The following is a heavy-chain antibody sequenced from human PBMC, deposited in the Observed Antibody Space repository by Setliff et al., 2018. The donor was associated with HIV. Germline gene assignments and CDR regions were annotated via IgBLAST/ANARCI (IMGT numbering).Heavy chain of an antibody. CDR3: AKDRTGTGTTLHV. CDR1: GYTFTSYD. Sequence: ASVKVSCKASGYTFTSYDINWVRQAPGQGLEWMGRINPKSGGTNYVQKFQGRVTMTRDTSINTAYLELSRLRSDDTAVYYCAKDRTGTGTTLHVWGKGTTVTVSS. CDR2: INPKSGGT. D-gene: IGHD1-7*01. V-gene: IGHV1-2*06. J-gene: IGHJ6*04.